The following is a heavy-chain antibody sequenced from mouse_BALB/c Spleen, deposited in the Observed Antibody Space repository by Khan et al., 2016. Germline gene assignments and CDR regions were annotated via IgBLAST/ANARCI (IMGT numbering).Heavy chain of an antibody. CDR3: TRGVTTVVDYFDY. D-gene: IGHD1-1*01. CDR2: ISSGGNT. J-gene: IGHJ2*01. V-gene: IGHV5-6-5*01. CDR1: GFTFSSYA. Sequence: EVELVESGGGLVKPGGSLKLSCAASGFTFSSYAMSWVLHTPEKRLEWVASISSGGNTFYPDSLKGRFTISRDNARNILYLQMSSLRSEDTAMYYCTRGVTTVVDYFDYWGQGTTLTVSS.